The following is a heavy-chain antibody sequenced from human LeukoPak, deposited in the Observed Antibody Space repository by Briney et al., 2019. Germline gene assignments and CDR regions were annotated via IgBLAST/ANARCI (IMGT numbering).Heavy chain of an antibody. D-gene: IGHD1-1*01. CDR2: TSYDGSNK. CDR3: ARDERSDPQYFYMGV. V-gene: IGHV3-30-3*01. Sequence: GGSLRLSCAVSRITFSGYAMHWVRQAPGKGLEWVSLTSYDGSNKYYADSVKGRFTISRDNSKNTLYLQMNSLRDDDTALYYCARDERSDPQYFYMGVWGKGTTVTVSS. CDR1: RITFSGYA. J-gene: IGHJ6*03.